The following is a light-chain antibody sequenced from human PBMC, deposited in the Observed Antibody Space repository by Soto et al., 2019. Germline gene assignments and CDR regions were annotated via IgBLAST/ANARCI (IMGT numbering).Light chain of an antibody. J-gene: IGKJ3*01. V-gene: IGKV3-11*01. CDR1: QSVSSY. Sequence: IVLTQSPATLSLSPWERATLSCKASQSVSSYLAWYQQKPGQAPRLLIYEASNRATGSPARFSGSGSGTDFTLTISSLEPEDVAVYDCQQRSNWPPTFGPGTKVDIK. CDR3: QQRSNWPPT. CDR2: EAS.